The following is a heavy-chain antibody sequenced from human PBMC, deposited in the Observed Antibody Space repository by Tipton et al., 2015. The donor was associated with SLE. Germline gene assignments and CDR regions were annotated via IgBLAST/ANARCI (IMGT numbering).Heavy chain of an antibody. V-gene: IGHV4-61*09. D-gene: IGHD3-3*01. J-gene: IGHJ4*02. CDR3: ARLGYAFWSRYADS. Sequence: TLSLSCTVSGGSITNTNYYWSWIRQPAGKELEWIGHTFTRGATNYNPSLKSRVTISVDTSNNQFSLKLTSVTATDTAVYYCARLGYAFWSRYADSWGQGTLVTVSS. CDR2: TFTRGAT. CDR1: GGSITNTNYY.